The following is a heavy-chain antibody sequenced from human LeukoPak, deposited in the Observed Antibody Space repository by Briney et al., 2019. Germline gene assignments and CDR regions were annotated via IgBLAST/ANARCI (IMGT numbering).Heavy chain of an antibody. CDR1: GGSFSGYY. Sequence: SETLSLTCAVYGGSFSGYYWSWIRQPPGKGLEWIGEINHSGSTNYNPSLKSRVTISVDTSKNQFSLKLSSVTAADTAVYYCAGRYGYFDLWGRGTLVTVSS. CDR3: AGRYGYFDL. V-gene: IGHV4-34*01. CDR2: INHSGST. J-gene: IGHJ2*01.